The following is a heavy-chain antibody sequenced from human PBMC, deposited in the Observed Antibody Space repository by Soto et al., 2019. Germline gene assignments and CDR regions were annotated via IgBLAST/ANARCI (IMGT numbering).Heavy chain of an antibody. CDR2: VYSSGGT. J-gene: IGHJ5*02. Sequence: PSETLSLTCSVSVGSMSSYYWTWIRQPAGKGLEWIGRVYSSGGTHYNSSLKSRVTISLDTSKNQFSLRLISVTAADTAVYYCARGQRFSDWFDPWGQGTLVTVSS. CDR3: ARGQRFSDWFDP. D-gene: IGHD3-3*01. CDR1: VGSMSSYY. V-gene: IGHV4-4*07.